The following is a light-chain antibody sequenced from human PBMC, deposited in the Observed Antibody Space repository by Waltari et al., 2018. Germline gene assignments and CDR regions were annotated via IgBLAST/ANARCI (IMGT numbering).Light chain of an antibody. J-gene: IGLJ2*01. Sequence: SYELTQPPSVSVSPGQTARITCSGDGLPKQYAYWYQQRSGQAPLLVIYKDTERPSGIPERFSGSSAGTTVTLTISGVQAEDDADYYCQSSDSSNTDIYLFGGGTKLTVL. CDR1: GLPKQY. V-gene: IGLV3-25*03. CDR2: KDT. CDR3: QSSDSSNTDIYL.